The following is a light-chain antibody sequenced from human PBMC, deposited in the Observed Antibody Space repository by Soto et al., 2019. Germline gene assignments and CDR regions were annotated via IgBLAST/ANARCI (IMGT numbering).Light chain of an antibody. Sequence: DIQMTQSPSSLSASVGDRVTITCRASQSISSYLNWYQQKPGKAPKLLIYDASSLQSGVPSRFSGSGSGTDFTLTISSLQPEDFATYYCQQSYNTPLTFGGGTKVEIK. J-gene: IGKJ4*01. CDR2: DAS. CDR1: QSISSY. CDR3: QQSYNTPLT. V-gene: IGKV1-39*01.